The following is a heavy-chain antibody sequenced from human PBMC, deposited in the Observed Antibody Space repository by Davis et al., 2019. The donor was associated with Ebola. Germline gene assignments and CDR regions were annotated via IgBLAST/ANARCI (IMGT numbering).Heavy chain of an antibody. CDR2: VHYSGST. J-gene: IGHJ4*02. CDR3: ARTTGAYPLDS. CDR1: GGSIRNYY. D-gene: IGHD7-27*01. Sequence: PSETLSLTCTVSGGSIRNYYWSWIRQPPGKGLEWIGNVHYSGSTNYNSSLKGRVTMSMDTPKNQFSLMLTSLTAADTAVYYCARTTGAYPLDSWGQGTLVTVSS. V-gene: IGHV4-59*01.